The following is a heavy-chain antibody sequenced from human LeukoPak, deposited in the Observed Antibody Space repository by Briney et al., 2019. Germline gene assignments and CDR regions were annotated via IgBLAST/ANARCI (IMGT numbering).Heavy chain of an antibody. V-gene: IGHV3-53*01. CDR1: GITVSDKY. CDR3: TTPKYSGYDFYF. J-gene: IGHJ4*02. CDR2: IYGGGDT. Sequence: GGSLRLSCAVSGITVSDKYMSWVRQAPGKGLECVSLIYGGGDTYYADSVKGRFTISRDNSKNTLYLQMNSLRAEDTAVYYCTTPKYSGYDFYFWGQGTLVTVSS. D-gene: IGHD5-12*01.